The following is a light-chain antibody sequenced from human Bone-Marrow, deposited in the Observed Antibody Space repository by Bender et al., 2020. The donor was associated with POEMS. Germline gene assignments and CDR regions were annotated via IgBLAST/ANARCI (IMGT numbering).Light chain of an antibody. CDR1: SGHSSYA. J-gene: IGLJ3*02. CDR2: VNSDGSH. CDR3: QTWATGSNWV. V-gene: IGLV4-69*01. Sequence: QIVLTQSPSASASLGASVKLTCTLTSGHSSYAIAWHQQQPEKGPRFLMKVNSDGSHTKGDGIPDRFSGSSSGAARYLTISSLQSEDEADYYCQTWATGSNWVFGGGTKLTVL.